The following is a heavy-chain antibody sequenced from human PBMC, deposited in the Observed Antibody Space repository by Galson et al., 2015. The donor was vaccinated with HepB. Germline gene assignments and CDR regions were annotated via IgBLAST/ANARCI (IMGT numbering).Heavy chain of an antibody. CDR3: ARQRVRVGATQGAFDM. CDR2: IDPSDSYT. J-gene: IGHJ3*02. D-gene: IGHD1-26*01. V-gene: IGHV5-10-1*01. Sequence: QSGAEVKKPGESLRISCKDSGYSFTSYWINWVRQMPGKGLEWMGRIDPSDSYTNYSPSFQGHVTISVDKSISTAYLQWSSLQASDTAMYYCARQRVRVGATQGAFDMWGQGTMVTVSS. CDR1: GYSFTSYW.